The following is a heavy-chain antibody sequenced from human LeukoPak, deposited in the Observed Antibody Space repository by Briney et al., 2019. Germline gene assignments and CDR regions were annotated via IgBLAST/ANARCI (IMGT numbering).Heavy chain of an antibody. D-gene: IGHD2-2*01. CDR3: ARAGVDCSSTSCPYNWFDP. V-gene: IGHV4-59*08. CDR1: GGSISSYY. CDR2: IYYSGST. J-gene: IGHJ5*02. Sequence: SETLSLTCTVSGGSISSYYWSWIRQPPGKGLEWIGYIYYSGSTNYNPSLKSRVTISVDTSKNQFSLKLSSVTAADTAVYYCARAGVDCSSTSCPYNWFDPWGQGTLVTVSS.